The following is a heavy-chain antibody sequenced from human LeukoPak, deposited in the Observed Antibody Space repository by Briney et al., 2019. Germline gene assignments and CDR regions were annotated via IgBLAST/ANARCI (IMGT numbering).Heavy chain of an antibody. D-gene: IGHD5-18*01. CDR2: IYYSGST. CDR1: GGSISSYY. Sequence: RSSETLSLTCTVSGGSISSYYWSWIRQPPGKGLEWIGYIYYSGSTNYNPSLKSRVTISVDTSKNQFSLKLSSVTAADTAVYYCAREHSYGYSMYYWYFDLWGRGTLVTVSS. CDR3: AREHSYGYSMYYWYFDL. V-gene: IGHV4-59*01. J-gene: IGHJ2*01.